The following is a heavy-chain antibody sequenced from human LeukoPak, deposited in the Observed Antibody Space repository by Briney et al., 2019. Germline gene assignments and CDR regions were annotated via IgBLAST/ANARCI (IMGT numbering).Heavy chain of an antibody. CDR1: GGSFSGYY. Sequence: SETLSLTCAVYGGSFSGYYWSWIRQPPGKGLEWIGEINHSGSTNYNPSLKSRVTISVDTSKNRFSLKLSSVTAADTAVYYCARVLPYSSGLDYWGQGTLVTVSS. V-gene: IGHV4-34*01. D-gene: IGHD6-19*01. CDR3: ARVLPYSSGLDY. J-gene: IGHJ4*02. CDR2: INHSGST.